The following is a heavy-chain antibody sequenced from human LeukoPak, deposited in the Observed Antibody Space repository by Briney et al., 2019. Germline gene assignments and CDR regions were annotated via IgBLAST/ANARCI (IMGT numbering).Heavy chain of an antibody. V-gene: IGHV1-46*01. J-gene: IGHJ3*02. D-gene: IGHD3-22*01. CDR2: INPNGGST. Sequence: ASVKVSCTASGYTFTGYYMHWVRQAPGQGLEWMGRINPNGGSTTYAQKFQGRITMTRDTSTNTVSMELNSLRSEDTAVYYCARAQRGDSDNRAHDAFDIWGQGTMVTVSS. CDR3: ARAQRGDSDNRAHDAFDI. CDR1: GYTFTGYY.